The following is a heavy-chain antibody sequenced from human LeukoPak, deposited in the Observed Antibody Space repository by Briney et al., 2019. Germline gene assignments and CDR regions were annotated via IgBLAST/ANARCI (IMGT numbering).Heavy chain of an antibody. CDR1: GGSISSGGYS. CDR3: ARGYGQLCFFDY. J-gene: IGHJ4*02. D-gene: IGHD5-18*01. CDR2: IYHSGST. V-gene: IGHV4-30-2*01. Sequence: SETLSLTCDVSGGSISSGGYSWSWIRQPPGKGLEWIGYIYHSGSTYYNPSLKSQVTIAVDKSKKQFSLKLSSAAAAATAVCYCARGYGQLCFFDYWGQGTLVTVSS.